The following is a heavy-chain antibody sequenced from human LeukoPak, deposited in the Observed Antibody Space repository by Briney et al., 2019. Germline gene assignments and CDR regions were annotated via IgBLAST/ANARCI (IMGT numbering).Heavy chain of an antibody. Sequence: SETLSLTCAVYGGSFSGYYWSWIRQPPGKGLEWIGEINHSGSTNYNPSLKSRVTISVDTSKNQFSLKLSSVTAADTAVYYCARAGIYSGSNWFDPWGQGTLVTVSS. V-gene: IGHV4-34*01. CDR1: GGSFSGYY. CDR2: INHSGST. CDR3: ARAGIYSGSNWFDP. D-gene: IGHD6-13*01. J-gene: IGHJ5*02.